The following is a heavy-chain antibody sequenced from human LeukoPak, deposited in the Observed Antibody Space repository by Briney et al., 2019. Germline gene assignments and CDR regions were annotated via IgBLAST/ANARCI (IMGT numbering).Heavy chain of an antibody. J-gene: IGHJ4*02. V-gene: IGHV1-3*01. CDR3: ARSLRFLEWLSFDY. CDR1: GYTFTSYA. CDR2: INAGNGNT. D-gene: IGHD3-3*01. Sequence: GASVKVSCKASGYTFTSYAMHWVRQAPGQRLEWMGWINAGNGNTKYSQKFQGRVTITGDTSASTAYMELSSLRSEDTAVYYCARSLRFLEWLSFDYWGQGTLVTVSS.